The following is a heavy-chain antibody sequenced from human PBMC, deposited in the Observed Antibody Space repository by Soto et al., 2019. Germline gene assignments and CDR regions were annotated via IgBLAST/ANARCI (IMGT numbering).Heavy chain of an antibody. J-gene: IGHJ3*02. CDR3: ARDSGDYGSAFDI. D-gene: IGHD4-17*01. CDR2: IYYSGST. V-gene: IGHV4-61*01. CDR1: GDSVSTNSYY. Sequence: TSETLSLTCSVSGDSVSTNSYYWSWIRQPPGKGLEWIGYIYYSGSTNYNPSLKSRVTISVDMSKNQFSLKLSSVTAADAAVYYCARDSGDYGSAFDIWGQGTMVTVSS.